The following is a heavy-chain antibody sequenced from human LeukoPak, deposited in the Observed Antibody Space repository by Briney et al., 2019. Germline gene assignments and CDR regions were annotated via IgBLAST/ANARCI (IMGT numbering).Heavy chain of an antibody. J-gene: IGHJ4*02. D-gene: IGHD3-10*01. Sequence: ASVTVSCKASGYTFTTYNINWVRQATGQGLEWMGWMNPSTGNTGYVQRFQGRVTMTRNTSIGTAYMELSSLTSDDTAVYYCARGPALVRGVITASGGDYWGQGVLVTVSS. CDR1: GYTFTTYN. CDR3: ARGPALVRGVITASGGDY. V-gene: IGHV1-8*01. CDR2: MNPSTGNT.